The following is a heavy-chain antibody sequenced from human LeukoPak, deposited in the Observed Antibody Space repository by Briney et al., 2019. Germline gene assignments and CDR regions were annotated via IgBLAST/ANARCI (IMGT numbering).Heavy chain of an antibody. Sequence: PSETLSLTCTVSGGSISSSSYYWGWIRQPPGKGLEWIGSINYSGSTYYNPSLRSRVTISVDTPKNQFSLKLSSVTAADTAVYYCARRPYSFNWFDPWGQGTLVTVSS. CDR3: ARRPYSFNWFDP. D-gene: IGHD4-11*01. J-gene: IGHJ5*02. CDR1: GGSISSSSYY. V-gene: IGHV4-39*01. CDR2: INYSGST.